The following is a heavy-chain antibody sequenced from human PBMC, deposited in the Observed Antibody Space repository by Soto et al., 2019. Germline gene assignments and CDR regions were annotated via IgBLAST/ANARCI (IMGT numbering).Heavy chain of an antibody. D-gene: IGHD6-19*01. CDR3: AQEEADSFDY. CDR1: GFTFINYA. Sequence: VQLLESGGGLIQPWGSLRLSCTASGFTFINYAMSWVRQAPGKGLEWVSGISVSGDNTYYADSVKGRFTISRDNSKNTLYLQMNSLRAEDTAVYYCAQEEADSFDYWGQGTLVAVSS. V-gene: IGHV3-23*01. CDR2: ISVSGDNT. J-gene: IGHJ4*02.